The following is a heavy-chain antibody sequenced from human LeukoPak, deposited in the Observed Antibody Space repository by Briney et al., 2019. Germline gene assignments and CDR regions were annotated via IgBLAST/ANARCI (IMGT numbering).Heavy chain of an antibody. CDR2: IYYSGST. D-gene: IGHD6-19*01. Sequence: PSETLSLTCTVSGGSISSSSYYWGWIRQPPGKGLEWIGSIYYSGSTYYNPSLKSRVTISVDTSKNQFSLKLSSVTAADTAVYYCARDREYSSGWYDHWGQGTLVTVSS. CDR3: ARDREYSSGWYDH. J-gene: IGHJ5*02. CDR1: GGSISSSSYY. V-gene: IGHV4-39*07.